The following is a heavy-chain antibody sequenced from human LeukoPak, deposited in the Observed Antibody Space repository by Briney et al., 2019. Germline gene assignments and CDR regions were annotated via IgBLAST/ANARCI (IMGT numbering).Heavy chain of an antibody. Sequence: SETLSLTCTVSVGSISTYYWSWLRQPPGKGLEWIGYIYYSGSTYYNPFLKSRVTISVDTSKNQFSLKLSSVTAADTAVYYCAFMIVGARRFDPWGQGTLVTVSS. CDR3: AFMIVGARRFDP. J-gene: IGHJ5*02. CDR1: VGSISTYY. CDR2: IYYSGST. D-gene: IGHD1-26*01. V-gene: IGHV4-59*12.